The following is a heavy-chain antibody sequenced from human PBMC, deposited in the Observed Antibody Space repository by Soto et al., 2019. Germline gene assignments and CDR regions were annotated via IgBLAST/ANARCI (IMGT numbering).Heavy chain of an antibody. D-gene: IGHD2-21*01. CDR1: GYPFSDNQ. V-gene: IGHV1-2*02. CDR3: ARKHSLHYIRWGLHP. J-gene: IGHJ5*02. CDR2: INPKSDDT. Sequence: ASVKVSCKACGYPFSDNQIHWLRRAPGQGLEWMGRINPKSDDTNYAQKFQGRVTMTRDTSIDTAYLELTGLTSDDTATYYCARKHSLHYIRWGLHPWGQATMVTVSS.